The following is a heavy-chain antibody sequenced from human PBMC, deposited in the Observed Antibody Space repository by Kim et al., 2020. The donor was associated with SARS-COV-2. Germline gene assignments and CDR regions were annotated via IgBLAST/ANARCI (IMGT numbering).Heavy chain of an antibody. CDR1: GFTFDDYA. D-gene: IGHD3-3*01. CDR3: AKEYYDFWSGYSPTVHFDL. Sequence: GGSLRLSCAASGFTFDDYAMHWVRQAPGKGLEWVSLISGDGGSTYYADSVKGRFTISRDNSKNSLYLQMNSLRTEDTALYYCAKEYYDFWSGYSPTVHFDLWGRGTLVTVSS. J-gene: IGHJ2*01. V-gene: IGHV3-43*02. CDR2: ISGDGGST.